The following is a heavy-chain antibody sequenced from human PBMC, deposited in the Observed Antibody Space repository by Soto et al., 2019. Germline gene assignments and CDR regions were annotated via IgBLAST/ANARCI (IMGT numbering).Heavy chain of an antibody. CDR1: GFTFTSYA. CDR2: INAGNGNT. V-gene: IGHV1-3*05. J-gene: IGHJ4*02. D-gene: IGHD6-19*01. Sequence: QVQLVQSGAEEKKPGASVKVSCKASGFTFTSYAMHWVRKAPGQRLEWMGWINAGNGNTKYSQKFQGRVTITRDTSASTAYMELSSLRSEDTAVYYCARVGGWYVPDYWGQGTLVTVSS. CDR3: ARVGGWYVPDY.